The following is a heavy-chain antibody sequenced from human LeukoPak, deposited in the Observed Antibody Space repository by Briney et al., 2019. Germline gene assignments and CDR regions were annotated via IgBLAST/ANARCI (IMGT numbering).Heavy chain of an antibody. D-gene: IGHD6-6*01. Sequence: GGSLRLSCAASGFTFSSYSMTWVRQAPGKGLEWVSSISDSSNYIYYADSLKGRFTISRDNSKNTLYLQMNSLRAEDTAVYYCARDQSRAARYYYYMDVWGKGTTVTVSS. CDR1: GFTFSSYS. CDR2: ISDSSNYI. J-gene: IGHJ6*03. CDR3: ARDQSRAARYYYYMDV. V-gene: IGHV3-21*01.